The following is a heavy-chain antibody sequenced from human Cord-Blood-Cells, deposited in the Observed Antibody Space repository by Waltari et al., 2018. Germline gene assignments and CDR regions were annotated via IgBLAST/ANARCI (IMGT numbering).Heavy chain of an antibody. V-gene: IGHV4-59*11. J-gene: IGHJ3*02. CDR2: IYYSGST. D-gene: IGHD1-26*01. Sequence: QVQLQESGPGLVKPSETLSLTCTVSGGSISRHYWSWIRHPPGKGLEWIGYIYYSGSTNYNPSLKSRVTISVDTSKNQFSLKLSSVTAADTAVYYCARDSPAVAHYSAFDIWGQGTMVTVSS. CDR3: ARDSPAVAHYSAFDI. CDR1: GGSISRHY.